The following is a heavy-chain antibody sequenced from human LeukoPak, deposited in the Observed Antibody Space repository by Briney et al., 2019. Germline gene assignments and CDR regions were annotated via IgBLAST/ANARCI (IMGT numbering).Heavy chain of an antibody. Sequence: GGSLRLSCAVSGFNFSNSYMSWVRQAPGKGLEWVSLIYPSGNIYYADSVKGRFTISRDNSKNTLFLQMSRLRAEDTAIYSCARTFVSGDGYKVGYFDYWGQGTLVTVSS. CDR3: ARTFVSGDGYKVGYFDY. D-gene: IGHD5-24*01. CDR2: IYPSGNI. V-gene: IGHV3-53*01. CDR1: GFNFSNSY. J-gene: IGHJ4*02.